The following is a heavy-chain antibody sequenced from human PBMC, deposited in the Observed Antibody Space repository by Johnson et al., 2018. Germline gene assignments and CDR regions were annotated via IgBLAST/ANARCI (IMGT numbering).Heavy chain of an antibody. D-gene: IGHD1-1*01. J-gene: IGHJ6*03. Sequence: QVQLVQSGGGVVQPGRSLRLSCIASGFTFTSYGMHWVRQAPDKGLEWVAVISYDGSEKKYGDSVKGRFTISRDNSKNTLYLKMDSLGVGDTAVYYCEKDHWPTYYYMDGGGKGTTVTVSS. CDR3: EKDHWPTYYYMDG. CDR1: GFTFTSYG. V-gene: IGHV3-30*18. CDR2: ISYDGSEK.